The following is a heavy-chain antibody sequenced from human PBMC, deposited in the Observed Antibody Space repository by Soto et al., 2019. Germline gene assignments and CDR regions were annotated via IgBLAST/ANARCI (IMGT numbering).Heavy chain of an antibody. J-gene: IGHJ4*02. CDR2: MYYSGST. V-gene: IGHV4-59*01. D-gene: IGHD3-10*01. CDR3: ARGVKYGAGGRPPYYFDD. CDR1: GGSISSYY. Sequence: SETLSLTCTVSGGSISSYYWSWIRQPPGKGLEWIGYMYYSGSTNYNPSLKSRVTISLDTSKSQFSLKLSSVTAADTAVYYCARGVKYGAGGRPPYYFDDWGQGSLVTVSS.